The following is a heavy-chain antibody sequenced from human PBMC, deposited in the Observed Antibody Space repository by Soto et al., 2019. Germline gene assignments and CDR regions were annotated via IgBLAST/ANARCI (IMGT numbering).Heavy chain of an antibody. CDR1: GGSISGGAYS. V-gene: IGHV4-30-2*01. Sequence: SETLSLTCAVSGGSISGGAYSWSWIRQPPGKGLQWIGYIYHSASTYYNPSLKSRVTMSVDTSKNQFSLRLTSVTAADTAMYYCARGGYYDSTGYAFDIWGQGTVVTVSS. CDR3: ARGGYYDSTGYAFDI. D-gene: IGHD3-22*01. J-gene: IGHJ3*02. CDR2: IYHSAST.